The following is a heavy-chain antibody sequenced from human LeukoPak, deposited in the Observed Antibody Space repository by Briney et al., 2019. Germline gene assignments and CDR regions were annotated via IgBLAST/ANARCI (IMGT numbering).Heavy chain of an antibody. CDR2: IYYSGST. Sequence: SETLSLTCTVSGGSMSPYYWSWLRQPPGKGLERIGYIYYSGSTNYNPSLKSRVTISVDTSKNQFSLKLSSVTAADTAVYYCARDTTGDNWFDPWGQGTLVTVSS. V-gene: IGHV4-59*01. CDR1: GGSMSPYY. D-gene: IGHD4-17*01. J-gene: IGHJ5*02. CDR3: ARDTTGDNWFDP.